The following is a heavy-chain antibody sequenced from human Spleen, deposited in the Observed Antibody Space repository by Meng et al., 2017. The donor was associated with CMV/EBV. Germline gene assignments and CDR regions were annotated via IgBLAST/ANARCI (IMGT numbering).Heavy chain of an antibody. Sequence: VKVSCKASGYTFTYRYLHWVRQAPGQALEWMGWITPFNGNTNYAQKFQDRVTITRDRSMSTAYMELSSLRSEDTAMYYCARSRGYCSSTSCYTPNDAFDIWGQGTMVTVSS. CDR2: ITPFNGNT. D-gene: IGHD2-2*02. V-gene: IGHV1-45*02. CDR3: ARSRGYCSSTSCYTPNDAFDI. CDR1: GYTFTYRY. J-gene: IGHJ3*02.